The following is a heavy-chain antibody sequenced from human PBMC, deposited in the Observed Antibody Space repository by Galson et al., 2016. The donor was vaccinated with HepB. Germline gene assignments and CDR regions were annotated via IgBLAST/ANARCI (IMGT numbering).Heavy chain of an antibody. CDR2: IYYTGST. CDR3: ARQGLTTAFVY. CDR1: GGSISNNSYY. J-gene: IGHJ4*02. D-gene: IGHD4-17*01. V-gene: IGHV4-39*01. Sequence: SETLSLTCTVSGGSISNNSYYWGWIRQSPGKGLEWIGSIYYTGSTFYNPSLKSRVTISVDTSKNQFSLKLSSVTAADTAVFYCARQGLTTAFVYWGQGALVTVSS.